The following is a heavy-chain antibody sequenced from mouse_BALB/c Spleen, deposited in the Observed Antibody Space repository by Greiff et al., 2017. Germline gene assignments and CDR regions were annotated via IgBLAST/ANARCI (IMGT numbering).Heavy chain of an antibody. V-gene: IGHV1-39*01. CDR1: GYSFTGYN. CDR2: IDPYSGGT. CDR3: ARRGPWYFDV. Sequence: VQLQQSGPELEKPGASVKISCKASGYSFTGYNMNWVKQSNGKSLEWIGNIDPYSGGTSYNQKFKGKATLTVDKSSSTAYMQLKSLTSEDSAVYYCARRGPWYFDVWGAGTTVTVSS. J-gene: IGHJ1*01.